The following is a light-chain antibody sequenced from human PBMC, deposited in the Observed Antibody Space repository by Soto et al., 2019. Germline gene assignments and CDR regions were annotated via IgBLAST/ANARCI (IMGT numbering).Light chain of an antibody. J-gene: IGLJ2*01. CDR3: GTWDSSLSVVL. Sequence: QSVLTQPPSVSAAPGQKVTISCSGASSNVGNNYVSWHQQLPGTAPKLLIYDNTKRPSGIPDRFSGSKSGTSATLDITGLQTGDETDYYCGTWDSSLSVVLFGGGTKLTVL. CDR1: SSNVGNNY. CDR2: DNT. V-gene: IGLV1-51*01.